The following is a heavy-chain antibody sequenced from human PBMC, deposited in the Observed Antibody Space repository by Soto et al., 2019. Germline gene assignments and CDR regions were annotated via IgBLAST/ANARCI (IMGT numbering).Heavy chain of an antibody. V-gene: IGHV3-64D*06. J-gene: IGHJ6*02. D-gene: IGHD3-10*01. CDR2: ISSNGGST. Sequence: GGSLRLSCSASGFTFSSYAMHWVRQAPGKGLEYVSTISSNGGSTYYADSVKGRFTISIDNSKNTLYLQMSSLRAEGTPVYYCSMPKNWFRQLFEYYAMSAWGRGTTVTVS. CDR1: GFTFSSYA. CDR3: SMPKNWFRQLFEYYAMSA.